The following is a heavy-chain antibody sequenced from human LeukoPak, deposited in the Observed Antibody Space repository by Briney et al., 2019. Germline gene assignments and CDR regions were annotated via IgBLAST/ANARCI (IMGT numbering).Heavy chain of an antibody. J-gene: IGHJ4*02. CDR3: ARDSARYYFDY. V-gene: IGHV4-39*07. Sequence: SETLSLTCTVSGGSISSSSYYWGWIRQPPGKGLEWIGSIYYSGSTYYNPSLQSRVTISVDTSKNLFSLKLSSVTAADTAVYFCARDSARYYFDYWGQGTLVTVSS. CDR1: GGSISSSSYY. CDR2: IYYSGST.